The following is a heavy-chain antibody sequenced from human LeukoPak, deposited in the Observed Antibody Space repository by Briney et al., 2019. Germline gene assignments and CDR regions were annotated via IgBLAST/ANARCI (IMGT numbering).Heavy chain of an antibody. D-gene: IGHD6-19*01. CDR3: AKDRGYSSGWYAGGVDY. CDR2: IRCDRSNK. V-gene: IGHV3-30*02. CDR1: GFTFSSYG. Sequence: AGSLRLSCAASGFTFSSYGMHWVRQAPGKGLEWVAFIRCDRSNKYYADSVKGRFTISRDNSKNTLYLQMNSLRAEDTAVYYCAKDRGYSSGWYAGGVDYWGQGTLVTVSS. J-gene: IGHJ4*02.